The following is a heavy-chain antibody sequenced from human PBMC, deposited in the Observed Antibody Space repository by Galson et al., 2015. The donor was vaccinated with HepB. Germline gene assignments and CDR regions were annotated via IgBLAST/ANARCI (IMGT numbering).Heavy chain of an antibody. J-gene: IGHJ5*02. CDR1: RFSFSDYA. CDR2: ISYDGSNK. V-gene: IGHV3-30*04. D-gene: IGHD6-19*01. Sequence: SLRLSCAASRFSFSDYAMYWVRQAPGKGLEWVAVISYDGSNKYYGDLVKGRFTISRDNSKNTLYPQMNSLRNEDTAVYYCGRGGLRAVAGTKGDPWGQGTLVTVS. CDR3: GRGGLRAVAGTKGDP.